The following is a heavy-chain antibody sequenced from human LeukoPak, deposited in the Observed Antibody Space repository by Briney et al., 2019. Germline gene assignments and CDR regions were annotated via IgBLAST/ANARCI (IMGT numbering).Heavy chain of an antibody. D-gene: IGHD3-16*01. J-gene: IGHJ4*02. CDR3: AKEMWGGDYFDY. CDR2: VSTNGAST. CDR1: GFTFSSFT. Sequence: PGGSLRLSCVASGFTFSSFTMNWVRQAPGKGLEWVSTVSTNGASTYYADSVKGRFTISRDNSRNTLYLQMNSLRAEDTALYYCAKEMWGGDYFDYWGQGTLVTVSS. V-gene: IGHV3-23*01.